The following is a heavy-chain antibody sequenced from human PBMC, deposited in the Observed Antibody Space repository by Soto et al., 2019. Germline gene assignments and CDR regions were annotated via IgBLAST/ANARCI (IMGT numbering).Heavy chain of an antibody. CDR3: ATAVPNDYIPNYYYMDV. D-gene: IGHD4-4*01. J-gene: IGHJ6*03. V-gene: IGHV4-59*07. CDR2: IYYSGGA. CDR1: SASIRMYY. Sequence: HSCTLSITCTVSSASIRMYYGTLILKPPGKGLEWIGYIYYSGGANYNPSLESRVTISVDTSKNQVSLKLTSVTAADTAVYYCATAVPNDYIPNYYYMDVWGKGTTVTVSS.